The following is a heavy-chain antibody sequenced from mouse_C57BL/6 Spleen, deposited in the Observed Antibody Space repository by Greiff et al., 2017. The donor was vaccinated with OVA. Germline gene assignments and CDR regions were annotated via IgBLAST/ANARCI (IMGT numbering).Heavy chain of an antibody. CDR2: IYPGDGDT. CDR1: GYAFSSYW. V-gene: IGHV1-80*01. Sequence: HVQLQQSGAELVKPGASVKISCKASGYAFSSYWMNWVKQRPGKGLEWIGQIYPGDGDTNYNGKFKGKATLTADKSSSTAYMQLSSLTSEDSAVYFWARRQDVYYAMDYWGQGTSVTVSS. D-gene: IGHD3-2*01. J-gene: IGHJ4*01. CDR3: ARRQDVYYAMDY.